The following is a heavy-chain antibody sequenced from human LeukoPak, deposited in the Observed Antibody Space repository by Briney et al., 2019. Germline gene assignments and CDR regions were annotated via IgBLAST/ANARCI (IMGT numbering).Heavy chain of an antibody. CDR2: IIPIFGTA. V-gene: IGHV1-69*13. D-gene: IGHD3-9*01. CDR3: ASNAGQAVQNAYYDILTGYYPF. CDR1: GGTFSRYA. J-gene: IGHJ4*02. Sequence: WASVKVSCKASGGTFSRYAISWVRQAPGQGLEWMGGIIPIFGTANYAQKFQGRVTITADEYTSTAYMELSSLRSEDTAVYYCASNAGQAVQNAYYDILTGYYPFWGQGTLVTVSS.